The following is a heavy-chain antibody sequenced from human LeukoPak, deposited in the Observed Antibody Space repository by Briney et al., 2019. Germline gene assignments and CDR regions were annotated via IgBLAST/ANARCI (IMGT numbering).Heavy chain of an antibody. D-gene: IGHD2-15*01. CDR3: VRDGQGSTPLDY. V-gene: IGHV3-74*01. J-gene: IGHJ4*02. CDR2: ISTDGSRP. CDR1: GFTFSSHW. Sequence: PGGSLRLSCAASGFTFSSHWMHWVRQAPGKGLVWVSGISTDGSRPRYADSVNGRFTISRDNAKNTLYLQMNSLRAKDTAVYFCVRDGQGSTPLDYWGQGTLVTVSS.